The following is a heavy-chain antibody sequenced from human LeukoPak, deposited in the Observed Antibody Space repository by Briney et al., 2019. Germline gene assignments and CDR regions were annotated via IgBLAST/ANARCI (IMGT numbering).Heavy chain of an antibody. J-gene: IGHJ4*02. CDR2: INPNSGGT. Sequence: ASVKVSCKASGYTFTGYYMHWVRQAPGQGLEWMGWINPNSGGTNYAQKFRGRVTMTRDTSISTAYMELSRLRSDDTAVYYCARPVVPAAEWDFDYWGQGTLVTVSS. CDR1: GYTFTGYY. CDR3: ARPVVPAAEWDFDY. D-gene: IGHD2-2*01. V-gene: IGHV1-2*02.